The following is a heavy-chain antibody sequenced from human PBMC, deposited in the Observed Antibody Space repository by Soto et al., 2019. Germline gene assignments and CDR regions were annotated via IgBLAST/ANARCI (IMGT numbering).Heavy chain of an antibody. CDR1: GYTFTSYG. V-gene: IGHV1-18*04. D-gene: IGHD6-13*01. J-gene: IGHJ6*02. CDR3: ARTGSSWTNYYYGMDV. CDR2: ISAYNGNT. Sequence: GSVKVSCKASGYTFTSYGISWVRQAPGQGLEWMGWISAYNGNTNYAQKLQGRVTMTTDTSTSTAYMELRSLRSDDTAVYYCARTGSSWTNYYYGMDVWGQGTTVTVSS.